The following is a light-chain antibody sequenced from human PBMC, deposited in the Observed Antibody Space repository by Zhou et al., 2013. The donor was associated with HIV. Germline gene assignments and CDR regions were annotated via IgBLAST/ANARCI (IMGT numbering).Light chain of an antibody. CDR2: GAS. Sequence: EIVLTQSPGTLSLSPGERATLSCRASQSVSSIYLAWYQHRPGQCPRLLIYGASSRATGVPDRFSGSGSGTDFTLTISRLEPEDFAVYYCQQYGSSPPYTFGQGTKVEIK. CDR3: QQYGSSPPYT. J-gene: IGKJ2*01. CDR1: QSVSSIY. V-gene: IGKV3-20*01.